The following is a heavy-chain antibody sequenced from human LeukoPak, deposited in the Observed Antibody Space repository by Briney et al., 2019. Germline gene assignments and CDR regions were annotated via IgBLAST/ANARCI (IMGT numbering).Heavy chain of an antibody. CDR3: AREDSNYGAYYYYYCMDV. V-gene: IGHV3-64*01. CDR2: ISSNGGST. J-gene: IGHJ6*03. D-gene: IGHD4-11*01. CDR1: GFTFSSYA. Sequence: GGSLRLSCAASGFTFSSYAMHWVRQAPGKGLEYVSAISSNGGSTYYANSVKVRFTISRDNSKNTLYLQMGSLRAGDMAVYYCAREDSNYGAYYYYYCMDVWGKGTTVTVSS.